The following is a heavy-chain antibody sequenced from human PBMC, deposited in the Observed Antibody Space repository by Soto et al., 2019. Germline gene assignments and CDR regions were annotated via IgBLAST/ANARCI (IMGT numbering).Heavy chain of an antibody. CDR2: ISGSGGST. V-gene: IGHV3-23*01. CDR3: AKDLGGNYDYIWGCYRYEIFFDY. D-gene: IGHD3-16*02. J-gene: IGHJ4*02. CDR1: GFTFSSYA. Sequence: EVQLLESGGGLVQPGGSLRLSCAASGFTFSSYAMSWVRQAPGEGLEWVSAISGSGGSTYYADSVKGRFTISRDNSKNTLYMQMNSLRAEDTALYYCAKDLGGNYDYIWGCYRYEIFFDYWGQGTLVTVSS.